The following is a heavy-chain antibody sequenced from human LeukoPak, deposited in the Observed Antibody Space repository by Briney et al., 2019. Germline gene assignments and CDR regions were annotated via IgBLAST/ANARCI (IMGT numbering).Heavy chain of an antibody. CDR2: IYYSGST. V-gene: IGHV4-59*01. Sequence: SETLSLTCTVSGGSISSYYWSWIRQPPGKGLEWIGYIYYSGSTNYNPSLKSRVTISVDTSKNQFSLKLSSVTAADTAVYYCARGYYGSGSYDYWGQGTLVTVSS. CDR1: GGSISSYY. D-gene: IGHD3-10*01. J-gene: IGHJ4*02. CDR3: ARGYYGSGSYDY.